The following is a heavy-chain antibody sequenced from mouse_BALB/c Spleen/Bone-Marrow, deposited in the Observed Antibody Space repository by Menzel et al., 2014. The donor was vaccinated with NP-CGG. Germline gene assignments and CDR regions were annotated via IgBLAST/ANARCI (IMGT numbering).Heavy chain of an antibody. D-gene: IGHD2-1*01. CDR2: INTYYGST. CDR3: ARSDGINFAMDF. CDR1: GYSFTGYN. Sequence: VQLQQSGPELEKPGALVKISCKTSGYSFTGYNMNWVTQRNGKSLEWIGNINTYYGSTGYNQRFKGKATLTVDKSSSTAFMQLKGLTSEDSAVYYCARSDGINFAMDFWGQGTSVTVSS. J-gene: IGHJ4*01. V-gene: IGHV1S135*01.